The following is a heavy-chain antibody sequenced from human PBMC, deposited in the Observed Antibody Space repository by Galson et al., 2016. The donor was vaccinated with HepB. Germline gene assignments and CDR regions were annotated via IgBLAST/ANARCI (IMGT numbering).Heavy chain of an antibody. J-gene: IGHJ5*02. CDR2: IYYTEST. CDR1: GGSISSSNYY. D-gene: IGHD3-10*01. CDR3: ARGPPDYLDSGSFYSGWFDP. V-gene: IGHV4-39*07. Sequence: SETLSLTCTVSGGSISSSNYYWGWIRQPPGKGLDWIGNIYYTESTYYNPSLKSRVSMSIDTSKDQFSLKLSAVTAADMAIYYWARGPPDYLDSGSFYSGWFDPWGRGTLVTVSS.